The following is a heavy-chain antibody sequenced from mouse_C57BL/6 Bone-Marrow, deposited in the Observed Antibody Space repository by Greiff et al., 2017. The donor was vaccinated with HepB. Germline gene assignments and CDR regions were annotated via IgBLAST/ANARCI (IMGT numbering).Heavy chain of an antibody. CDR3: ARSADYYYGSSYGYFDV. J-gene: IGHJ1*03. CDR1: GYAFTNYL. Sequence: VQLKESGAELVRPGTSVKVSCKASGYAFTNYLIEWVKQRPGQGLEWIGVINPGSGGTNYNEKFKGKATLTADKSSSTAYMQLSSLTSEDSAVYFCARSADYYYGSSYGYFDVWGTGTTVTVSS. V-gene: IGHV1-54*01. CDR2: INPGSGGT. D-gene: IGHD1-1*01.